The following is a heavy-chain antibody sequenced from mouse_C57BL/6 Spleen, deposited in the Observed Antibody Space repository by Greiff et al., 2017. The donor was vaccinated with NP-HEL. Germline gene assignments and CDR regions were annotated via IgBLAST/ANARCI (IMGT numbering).Heavy chain of an antibody. V-gene: IGHV5-4*01. CDR2: ISDGGSYT. Sequence: EVMLVESGGGLVKPGGSLKLSCAASGFTFSSYAMSWVRQTPEKRLEWVATISDGGSYTYYPDNVKGRFTISRDNAKNNLYLQMSHLKSEDTAMYYCARDRGYYGNPFDDWGQGTTLTVAS. CDR1: GFTFSSYA. J-gene: IGHJ2*01. D-gene: IGHD2-1*01. CDR3: ARDRGYYGNPFDD.